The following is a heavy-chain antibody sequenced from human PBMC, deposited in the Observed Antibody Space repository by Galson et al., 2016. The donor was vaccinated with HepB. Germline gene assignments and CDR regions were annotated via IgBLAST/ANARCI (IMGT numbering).Heavy chain of an antibody. J-gene: IGHJ4*02. D-gene: IGHD4-17*01. CDR1: GFTVSSSY. V-gene: IGHV3-53*01. CDR2: IYAGGST. Sequence: SLRLSCAASGFTVSSSYMSWVRQAPGKGLEWVSVIYAGGSTYYADSGKGRSSISRDNSKNPLYLLMNSLRAEDTAVYYGTRRAFDYGDYPFDHWGQGTLVTVSS. CDR3: TRRAFDYGDYPFDH.